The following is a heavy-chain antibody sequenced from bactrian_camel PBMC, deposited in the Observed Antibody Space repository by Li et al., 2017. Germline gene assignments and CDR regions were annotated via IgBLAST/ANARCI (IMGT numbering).Heavy chain of an antibody. D-gene: IGHD5*01. CDR2: IASDGSVE. CDR1: DSTYSPNC. V-gene: IGHV3S53*01. J-gene: IGHJ4*01. CDR3: AARQPCRVWLGYEDPGEYNI. Sequence: HVQLVESGGGSVQAGGSLRLSCVASDSTYSPNCMAWFRQAAGNEQQKGVAGIASDGSVEVYMDSVKGRFAISEDNAKNVLYLQMNSLQPEDTAMYYCAARQPCRVWLGYEDPGEYNIWGQGTQVTVS.